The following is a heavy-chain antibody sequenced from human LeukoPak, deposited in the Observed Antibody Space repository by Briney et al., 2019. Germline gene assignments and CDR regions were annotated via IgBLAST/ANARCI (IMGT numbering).Heavy chain of an antibody. D-gene: IGHD6-13*01. CDR1: GVSLSSYG. Sequence: AGSLRLSCAASGVSLSSYGMTWVRKAPRQGLELVSTLSDRGGGTYYADSVKGRFTISTENSKNTLYLQMNSLRAEDTDVHYCAKDPYSSSWITVAGIIHIVGYMGVWGKGTTVTVSS. CDR3: AKDPYSSSWITVAGIIHIVGYMGV. J-gene: IGHJ6*03. CDR2: LSDRGGGT. V-gene: IGHV3-23*01.